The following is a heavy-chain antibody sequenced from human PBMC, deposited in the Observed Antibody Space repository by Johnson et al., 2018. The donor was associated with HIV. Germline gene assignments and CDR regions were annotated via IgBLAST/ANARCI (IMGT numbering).Heavy chain of an antibody. V-gene: IGHV3-30*02. J-gene: IGHJ3*02. CDR3: AKDGGSSCSAFDI. Sequence: QVQLVESGGGVVQPGRSLRLSCAASGFTFSSYAMHWVRQAPGKGLEWVAFIRYDGSNKYYADSVKGRFTISRDNSKNTLYLQMNSLRAEDTAVYYCAKDGGSSCSAFDIWGQGTMVTVSS. CDR1: GFTFSSYA. CDR2: IRYDGSNK. D-gene: IGHD6-13*01.